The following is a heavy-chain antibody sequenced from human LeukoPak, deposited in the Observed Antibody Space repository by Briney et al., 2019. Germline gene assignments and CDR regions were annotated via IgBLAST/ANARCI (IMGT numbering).Heavy chain of an antibody. D-gene: IGHD5/OR15-5a*01. V-gene: IGHV3-7*01. CDR2: IKGDGSEK. CDR3: ARGMSLAD. Sequence: GGSLRLSCAASGFTFSYYWMSWVRQAPGKGLEWVANIKGDGSEKYYVDSVKGRFTISRDSGKNSLYLQMNSQRGEDTAVYYCARGMSLADWGQGTLVTVSS. J-gene: IGHJ4*02. CDR1: GFTFSYYW.